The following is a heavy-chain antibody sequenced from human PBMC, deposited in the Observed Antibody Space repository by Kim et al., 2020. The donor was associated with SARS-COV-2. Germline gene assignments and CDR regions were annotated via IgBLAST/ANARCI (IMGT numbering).Heavy chain of an antibody. CDR3: ARGLYSSSFNWFDP. J-gene: IGHJ5*02. Sequence: NPAPKRRVTISVDTTKNQFSLKLGSVAAADTAVYYCARGLYSSSFNWFDPWGQGTLVTVSS. D-gene: IGHD6-6*01. V-gene: IGHV4-34*01.